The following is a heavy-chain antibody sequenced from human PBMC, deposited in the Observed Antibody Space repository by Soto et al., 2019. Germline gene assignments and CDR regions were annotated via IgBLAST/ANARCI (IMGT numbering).Heavy chain of an antibody. CDR3: VKDYLHSGSYESGYFDL. J-gene: IGHJ2*01. CDR2: ISFDGNYK. CDR1: GFTCSSYG. D-gene: IGHD1-26*01. Sequence: QVPLVESGGGVVQPGRSLRLSCVGSGFTCSSYGMHWVRQAPRKGLEWLAVISFDGNYKYHADSVKGRITSSRDNSKNTPFLEMSSLRPSDTAVYSCVKDYLHSGSYESGYFDLWGRGTLVTVSS. V-gene: IGHV3-30*18.